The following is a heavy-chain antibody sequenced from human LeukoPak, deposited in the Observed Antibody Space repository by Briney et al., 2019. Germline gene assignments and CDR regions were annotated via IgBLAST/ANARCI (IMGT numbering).Heavy chain of an antibody. V-gene: IGHV3-23*01. Sequence: GGSLRLSCAASGFTFSSYSMNWVRQAPGKGLEWVSGIGSNSMPTVYADSVKGRFTISRDNSKSMLYLRMDSLRVEDTAVYYCAKHCSGYCNTASEKRFDPWGQGTLVTVSS. J-gene: IGHJ5*02. D-gene: IGHD2-2*03. CDR1: GFTFSSYS. CDR3: AKHCSGYCNTASEKRFDP. CDR2: IGSNSMPT.